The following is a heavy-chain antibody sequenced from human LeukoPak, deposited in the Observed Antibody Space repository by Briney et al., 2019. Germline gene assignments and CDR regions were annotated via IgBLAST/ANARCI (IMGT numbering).Heavy chain of an antibody. CDR1: GGSISSSSYY. J-gene: IGHJ6*03. D-gene: IGHD2-15*01. CDR2: IYYSGST. V-gene: IGHV4-39*01. Sequence: PSETLSLTCTVSGGSISSSSYYWGWIRQPPGKGLEWIGSIYYSGSTYYNPSLKSRVTISVDTSKNQFSLKLSSVTAADTAVYYCARHKVRIYYYYMDVWGKGTTVTISS. CDR3: ARHKVRIYYYYMDV.